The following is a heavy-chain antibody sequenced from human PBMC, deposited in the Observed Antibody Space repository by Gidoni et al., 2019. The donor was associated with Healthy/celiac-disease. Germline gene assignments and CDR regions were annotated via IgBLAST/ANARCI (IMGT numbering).Heavy chain of an antibody. CDR3: AKAVGVVTTKFDY. D-gene: IGHD2-21*02. Sequence: QVQLVESGGGVVQPGRSLRLSCAASGFTFSSYGMHWVRQAPGKGLEWVAVISYDGSNKYYADSVKGRFTISRDNSKNTLYLQMNSLRAEDTAVYYCAKAVGVVTTKFDYWGQGTLVTVSS. CDR1: GFTFSSYG. CDR2: ISYDGSNK. J-gene: IGHJ4*02. V-gene: IGHV3-30*18.